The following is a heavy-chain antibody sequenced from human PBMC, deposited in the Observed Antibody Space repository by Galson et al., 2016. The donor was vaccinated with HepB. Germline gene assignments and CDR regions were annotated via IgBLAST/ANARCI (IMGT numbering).Heavy chain of an antibody. D-gene: IGHD2-8*02. CDR1: GFTFSDYS. CDR3: ASWYCPGATCDTRNFHI. V-gene: IGHV3-21*01. Sequence: SLRLSCAASGFTFSDYSMNWVRQAPGKGLEWVSSISSRSNFIYYADSVKGRFTISRDNAKNSLSLQMNTLRAEDTAVYFCASWYCPGATCDTRNFHIWGHGTMVTVSS. J-gene: IGHJ3*02. CDR2: ISSRSNFI.